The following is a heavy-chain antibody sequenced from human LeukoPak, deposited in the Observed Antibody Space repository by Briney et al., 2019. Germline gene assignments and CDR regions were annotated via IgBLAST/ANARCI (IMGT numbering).Heavy chain of an antibody. CDR2: IYYSVST. CDR3: ARANYGSGSSKFDH. J-gene: IGHJ4*02. CDR1: GGSISSYY. V-gene: IGHV4-59*01. D-gene: IGHD3-10*01. Sequence: SETLSLTCTVSGGSISSYYWSWIRQPPGKGLGWIGYIYYSVSTNYNPSLKIRVTISVDTSKNQFSLKQSSVTAADTAVYYCARANYGSGSSKFDHWGQGTLVTVSS.